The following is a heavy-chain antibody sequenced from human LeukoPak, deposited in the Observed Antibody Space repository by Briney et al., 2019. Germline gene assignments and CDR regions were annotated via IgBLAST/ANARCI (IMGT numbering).Heavy chain of an antibody. V-gene: IGHV3-21*04. Sequence: GGSLRLSCAASGFTVSSNYMSWVRQAPGKGLEWVSSISSSSSYIYYADSVKGRFTISRDNAKNSLFLRMSSLRADDTAVYYCARGGIRGVLMEYWGQGTLVTVSS. CDR3: ARGGIRGVLMEY. CDR1: GFTVSSNY. CDR2: ISSSSSYI. J-gene: IGHJ4*02. D-gene: IGHD3-10*01.